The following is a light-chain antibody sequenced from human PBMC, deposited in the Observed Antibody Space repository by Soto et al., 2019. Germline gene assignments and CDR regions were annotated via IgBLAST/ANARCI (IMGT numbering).Light chain of an antibody. V-gene: IGLV2-14*03. CDR2: DVN. CDR1: SSDVGGYNF. CDR3: CSYTSSSTHV. J-gene: IGLJ1*01. Sequence: QSALTQPASVSGSPGQSITISCTGTSSDVGGYNFVSWYQQHPGKVPKLMIFDVNRRPSGVSDRFSGSKSGNTASLTISGLQAEVEGDYYCCSYTSSSTHVFGSGTKVTVL.